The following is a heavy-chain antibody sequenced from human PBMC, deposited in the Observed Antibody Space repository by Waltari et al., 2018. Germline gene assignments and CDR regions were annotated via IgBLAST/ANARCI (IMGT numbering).Heavy chain of an antibody. CDR3: ARCSGWYDAFDI. J-gene: IGHJ3*02. D-gene: IGHD6-19*01. V-gene: IGHV4-38-2*01. Sequence: QVQLQESGPGLVKPSETLSLTCAVSGYSISRGSYWGWTRQPPGKGLEWIGSIYHSGSTYYNPSLKSRVTISVDTSKNQFSLKLSSVTAADTAVYYCARCSGWYDAFDIWGQGTMVTVSS. CDR1: GYSISRGSY. CDR2: IYHSGST.